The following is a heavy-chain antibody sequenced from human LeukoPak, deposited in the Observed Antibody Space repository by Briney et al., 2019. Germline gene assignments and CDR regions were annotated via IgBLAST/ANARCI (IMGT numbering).Heavy chain of an antibody. V-gene: IGHV4-39*01. Sequence: PSGTLSLTCTVSGGSISSSSYYWGWIRQPPGKGLEWIGSIYYSGSTYYNPSLKSRVTISVDTSKNQFSLKLSSVTAADTAVYYCARQYSYYDFWSGYRPNWFDPWGQGTLVTVSS. CDR2: IYYSGST. CDR1: GGSISSSSYY. D-gene: IGHD3-3*01. CDR3: ARQYSYYDFWSGYRPNWFDP. J-gene: IGHJ5*02.